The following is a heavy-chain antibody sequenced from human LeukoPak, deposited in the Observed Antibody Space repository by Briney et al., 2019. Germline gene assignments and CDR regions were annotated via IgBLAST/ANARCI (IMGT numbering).Heavy chain of an antibody. Sequence: PGGSLRLSCAASGFTFSDYYMSWIRQAPGKGLEWVSYISYSSSYTNYADSVKGRFTISRDNAKNSLFLQINSLRAEDTAVYYCARDVIYGPGSSRLFDIWGQGTLVTVSS. CDR1: GFTFSDYY. CDR2: ISYSSSYT. J-gene: IGHJ3*02. CDR3: ARDVIYGPGSSRLFDI. V-gene: IGHV3-11*05. D-gene: IGHD3-10*01.